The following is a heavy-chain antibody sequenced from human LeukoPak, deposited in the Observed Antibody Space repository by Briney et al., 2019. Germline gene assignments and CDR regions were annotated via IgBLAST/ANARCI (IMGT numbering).Heavy chain of an antibody. D-gene: IGHD3-22*01. CDR2: IIPIFGTA. Sequence: ASVKVSCKASGGTFSSYAISWVRQAPGQGLEWMGGIIPIFGTANYAQKFQGRVTITADESTSTAYMELSSLRSEDTAVYYCAREIYYCDSSGYLDYWGQGTLVTVSS. CDR3: AREIYYCDSSGYLDY. V-gene: IGHV1-69*13. CDR1: GGTFSSYA. J-gene: IGHJ4*02.